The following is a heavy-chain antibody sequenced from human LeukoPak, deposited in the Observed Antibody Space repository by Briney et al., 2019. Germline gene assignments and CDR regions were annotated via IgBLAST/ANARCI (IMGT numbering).Heavy chain of an antibody. CDR1: GYIFTSYG. D-gene: IGHD3-22*01. CDR2: INTYNGNT. CDR3: ARDRYYYDSSGYSLFDY. J-gene: IGHJ4*02. Sequence: APVKVSCKASGYIFTSYGISWVRQAPGQGLEWMGWINTYNGNTKYVQKFQGRVTMTTDTSTSTAYMELRSLRSDDTAVYYCARDRYYYDSSGYSLFDYWGQGTLVTVSS. V-gene: IGHV1-18*01.